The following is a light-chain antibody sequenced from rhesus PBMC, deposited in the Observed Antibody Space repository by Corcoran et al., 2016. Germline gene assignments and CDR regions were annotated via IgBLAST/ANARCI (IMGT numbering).Light chain of an antibody. V-gene: IGKV1-25*02. Sequence: DIQMTQSPSSVSASVGDRVTITCRASQDISIYLAWYQQKPGKAPKLLIYSGTTFQSGVPSRFHGSGSGAEVTLTISILQPEDFATYYCQKYNTLPPTFGQGTKVEIK. CDR2: SGT. CDR1: QDISIY. J-gene: IGKJ1*01. CDR3: QKYNTLPPT.